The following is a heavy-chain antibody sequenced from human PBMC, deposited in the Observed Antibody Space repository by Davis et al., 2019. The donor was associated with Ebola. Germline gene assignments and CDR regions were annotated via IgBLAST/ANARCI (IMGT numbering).Heavy chain of an antibody. V-gene: IGHV3-33*01. J-gene: IGHJ4*02. D-gene: IGHD6-13*01. Sequence: GESLKISCAASGFTFSSYGMHWVRQAPGKGLEWVAVIWYDGSNKYYADSVKGRFTISRDNSKNTLYLQMNSLRAKDTAVYYCARAYGYSSSWFDYWGQGTLVTVSS. CDR1: GFTFSSYG. CDR3: ARAYGYSSSWFDY. CDR2: IWYDGSNK.